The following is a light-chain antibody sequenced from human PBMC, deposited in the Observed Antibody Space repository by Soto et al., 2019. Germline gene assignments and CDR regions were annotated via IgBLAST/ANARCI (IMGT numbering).Light chain of an antibody. CDR1: SSNIGNNY. CDR2: DNN. CDR3: GTWDSSLSGVV. Sequence: SVRNLPPEWCATARQKVSLACTGSSSNIGNNYVSWYQQLPGTAPKLLIYDNNKRPSGIPDRFSGSKSGTSATLGITGLQTWDEADYYCGTWDSSLSGVVFGGGTK. V-gene: IGLV1-51*01. J-gene: IGLJ2*01.